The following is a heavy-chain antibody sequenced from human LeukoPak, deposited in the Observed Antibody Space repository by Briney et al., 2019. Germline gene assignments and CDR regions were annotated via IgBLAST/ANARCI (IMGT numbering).Heavy chain of an antibody. CDR1: GFSFSSYW. Sequence: GGSLRLSCEGSGFSFSSYWMHWVRQAPGKGLAWVSRIRTDGGSKYYADSVKGRFTVSRDNARNTLYLQMDSLRVDDTAVYYCARDWAWGGFDHWGQGTLVTVSS. D-gene: IGHD3-16*01. V-gene: IGHV3-74*01. J-gene: IGHJ4*02. CDR3: ARDWAWGGFDH. CDR2: IRTDGGSK.